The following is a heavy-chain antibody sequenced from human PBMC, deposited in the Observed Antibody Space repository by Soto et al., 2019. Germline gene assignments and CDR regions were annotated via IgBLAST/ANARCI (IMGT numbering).Heavy chain of an antibody. CDR3: ARLEGVTTNWFDP. D-gene: IGHD4-17*01. CDR2: IYYSGST. Sequence: QVQLQESGPGLVKPSETLSLTCTVSGGSISSYYWSWIRQPPGKGLEWIGYIYYSGSTNYNPSLKSRVTRSVDTSKNQFSLKLSSVTAADTAVYYCARLEGVTTNWFDPWGQGTLVTVSS. CDR1: GGSISSYY. J-gene: IGHJ5*02. V-gene: IGHV4-59*08.